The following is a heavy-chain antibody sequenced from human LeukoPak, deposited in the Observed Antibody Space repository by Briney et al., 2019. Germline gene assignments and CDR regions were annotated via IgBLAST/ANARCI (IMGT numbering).Heavy chain of an antibody. CDR2: ISSSSSYI. J-gene: IGHJ4*02. CDR1: GFTFSSYS. CDR3: ARDRLNAGTPAGY. V-gene: IGHV3-21*01. D-gene: IGHD6-13*01. Sequence: GGSLRLSCAASGFTFSSYSMNWVRQAPGKGLEWVSSISSSSSYIYCADSVKGRFTISRDNAKNSLYLQMNSLRAEDTAVYYCARDRLNAGTPAGYWGQGTLVTVSS.